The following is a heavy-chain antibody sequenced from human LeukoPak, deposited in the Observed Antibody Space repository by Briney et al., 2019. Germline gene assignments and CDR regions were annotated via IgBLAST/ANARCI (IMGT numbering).Heavy chain of an antibody. J-gene: IGHJ3*02. CDR2: IRVGDVT. D-gene: IGHD6-19*01. CDR3: ARAFSGPDAFDI. Sequence: GGSLRLSCAASGFAVSNKFMYWVRQAPGKGLEWVSVIRVGDVTHYADSVKGRFTTSRDSSKNTLYLQMNSLRAEDTAVYYCARAFSGPDAFDIWGQGTMVTVSS. V-gene: IGHV3-53*05. CDR1: GFAVSNKF.